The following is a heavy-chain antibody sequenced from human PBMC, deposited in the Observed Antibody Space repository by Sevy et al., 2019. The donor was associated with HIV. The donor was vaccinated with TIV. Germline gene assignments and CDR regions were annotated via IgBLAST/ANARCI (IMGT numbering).Heavy chain of an antibody. V-gene: IGHV3-30-3*01. CDR3: ARGTRGYSYGYFDY. CDR2: ISYDGSNK. CDR1: GFTFSSYA. J-gene: IGHJ4*02. Sequence: GGSLRLSCAASGFTFSSYAMHWVRQAPGKGLEWVAVISYDGSNKYYADSVKGRFTISRDNSKNTLYLQMNSLRAEDTAVYYCARGTRGYSYGYFDYWGQGTLVTISS. D-gene: IGHD5-18*01.